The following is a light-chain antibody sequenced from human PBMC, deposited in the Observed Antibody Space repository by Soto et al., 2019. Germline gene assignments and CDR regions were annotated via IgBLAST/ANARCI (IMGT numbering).Light chain of an antibody. CDR3: QQYNNWPPIT. CDR2: GAS. J-gene: IGKJ5*01. V-gene: IGKV3-15*01. CDR1: QNVSSN. Sequence: EIVMTQSPATLSVSPVERATLSCRASQNVSSNLAWYQQKPGQAPRLLIYGASTRATGIPARFSGSGSGTEFALTINSLQSEDFAVYYCQQYNNWPPITFGQGTRLEIK.